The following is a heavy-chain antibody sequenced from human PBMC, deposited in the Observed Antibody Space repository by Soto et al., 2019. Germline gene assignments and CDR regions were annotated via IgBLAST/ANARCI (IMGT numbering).Heavy chain of an antibody. V-gene: IGHV1-18*01. CDR2: ISAYNGKR. J-gene: IGHJ3*02. D-gene: IGHD5-12*01. Sequence: QGQLLQSGDEVKTPGASVRVSCRASGYPFTSYGISWVRQAPGQGLEWVAWISAYNGKRDTAQKFQGRVTMTLDTSTDTAHMELGDLTSADTAVYYCARGRIVASIHDAFEIWGPGTKVTVSS. CDR1: GYPFTSYG. CDR3: ARGRIVASIHDAFEI.